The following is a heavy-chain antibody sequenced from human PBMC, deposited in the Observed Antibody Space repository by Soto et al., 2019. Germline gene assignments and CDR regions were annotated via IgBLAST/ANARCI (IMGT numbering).Heavy chain of an antibody. Sequence: QLQLQESGPGLVRPSETLSLSCTVSGASITRSPYYWDWIRQPPGKGLEWIGSFFYTGSTYYNPALNGRAAILVDTSKNQFSLKLTSVTAADTAVYYCARHGENIVIVPAAIWFDPWGQGTLVTVSS. CDR2: FFYTGST. J-gene: IGHJ5*02. V-gene: IGHV4-39*01. CDR1: GASITRSPYY. CDR3: ARHGENIVIVPAAIWFDP. D-gene: IGHD2-2*01.